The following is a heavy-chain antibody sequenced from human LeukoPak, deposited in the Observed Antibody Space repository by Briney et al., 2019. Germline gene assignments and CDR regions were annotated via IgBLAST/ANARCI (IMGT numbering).Heavy chain of an antibody. CDR1: GFTFSSYA. J-gene: IGHJ4*02. Sequence: GASLRLSCAASGFTFSSYAMSWVRQAPGKGLEWVSAISGSGGSTYYADSVKGRFTISRDNSKNTLYLQMNSLRAEDTAVYYCAKVPSVYCSSTSCYLDYWGQGTLVTVSS. CDR3: AKVPSVYCSSTSCYLDY. D-gene: IGHD2-2*01. V-gene: IGHV3-23*01. CDR2: ISGSGGST.